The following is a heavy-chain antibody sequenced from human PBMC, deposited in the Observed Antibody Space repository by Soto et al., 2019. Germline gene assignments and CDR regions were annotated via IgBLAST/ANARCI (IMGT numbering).Heavy chain of an antibody. D-gene: IGHD2-8*01. CDR1: GFTFSSYG. Sequence: PGGSLRLSCAASGFTFSSYGMHWVRQAPGKGLEWVAVISYDGSNKYYADSVKGRFTISRDNSKNTLYLQMNSLRAEDTAVYYCVKPLGYCTNGVCPNPFDYWGQGTLVTVSS. CDR3: VKPLGYCTNGVCPNPFDY. J-gene: IGHJ4*02. CDR2: ISYDGSNK. V-gene: IGHV3-30*18.